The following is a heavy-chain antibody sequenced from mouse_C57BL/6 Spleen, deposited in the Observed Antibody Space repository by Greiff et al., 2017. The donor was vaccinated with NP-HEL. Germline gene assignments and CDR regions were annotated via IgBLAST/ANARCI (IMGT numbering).Heavy chain of an antibody. V-gene: IGHV2-2*01. CDR2: IWSGGST. CDR1: GFSLTSYG. J-gene: IGHJ4*01. Sequence: QVQLQQSGPGLVQPSQSLSITCTVSGFSLTSYGVHWVRQSPGKGLEWLGVIWSGGSTDYNAAFISRLSISKDNSKSQVFFKMNSLQAYDTAIYYCARILYGDYAMDYWGQGTSVTVSS. D-gene: IGHD1-1*01. CDR3: ARILYGDYAMDY.